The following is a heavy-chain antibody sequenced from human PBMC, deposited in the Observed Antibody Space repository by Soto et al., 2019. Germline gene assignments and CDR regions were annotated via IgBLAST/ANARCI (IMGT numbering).Heavy chain of an antibody. V-gene: IGHV4-4*07. CDR2: VFTTGTT. CDR1: GGSINNYY. J-gene: IGHJ5*02. D-gene: IGHD3-3*02. CDR3: ARDFDSIFDDFADMRWNFDP. Sequence: SETLSLTCSVTGGSINNYYWSWVRQSAGKGLEWIGRVFTTGTTDYNPSLKGRVTISVDTSKNQFSLSLRSVTAADTAIYYCARDFDSIFDDFADMRWNFDPWGQGTLVTVSS.